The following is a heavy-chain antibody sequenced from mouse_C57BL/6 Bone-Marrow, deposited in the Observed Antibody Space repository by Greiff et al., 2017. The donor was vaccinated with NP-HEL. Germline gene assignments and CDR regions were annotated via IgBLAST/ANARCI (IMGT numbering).Heavy chain of an antibody. J-gene: IGHJ2*01. CDR3: ARGITTVY. CDR1: GSGFTGSY. V-gene: IGHV1-66*01. D-gene: IGHD1-1*01. Sequence: VKLMESGPELVKPGASVKISCKASGSGFTGSYITWVKQRPGKGLEWIGWIYPGSGNPKYNEKLKVKATLTADTSSSTAYMQLSSLTSEDSAVYYCARGITTVYWGQGTTLTVSS. CDR2: IYPGSGNP.